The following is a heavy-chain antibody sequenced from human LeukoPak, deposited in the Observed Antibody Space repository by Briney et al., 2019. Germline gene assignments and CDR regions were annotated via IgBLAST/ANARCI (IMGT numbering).Heavy chain of an antibody. V-gene: IGHV4-59*01. Sequence: SETLSLTCTVSGGSISSYYWSWIRQPPGKGLEWIGYIYYSGSTNYNPSLKSRVTISVDTSKNQFSLKLSSVTAADTAVYYCAREGEMATITSTYFDYWGQGTLVTVSS. CDR3: AREGEMATITSTYFDY. CDR1: GGSISSYY. CDR2: IYYSGST. D-gene: IGHD5-24*01. J-gene: IGHJ4*02.